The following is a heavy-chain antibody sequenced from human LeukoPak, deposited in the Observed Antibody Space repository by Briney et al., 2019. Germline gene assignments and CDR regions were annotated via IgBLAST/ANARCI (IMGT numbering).Heavy chain of an antibody. CDR3: AKDPSPSYSSSWYGSPGY. CDR2: ISYDGSNK. J-gene: IGHJ4*02. V-gene: IGHV3-30*18. D-gene: IGHD6-13*01. CDR1: GFTFSSYG. Sequence: PGRSLGLSCAASGFTFSSYGMHWVRQAPGKGLEWVAVISYDGSNKYYADSVKGRFTISRDNSKNTLYLQMNSLRAEDTAVYYCAKDPSPSYSSSWYGSPGYWGQGTLVTVSS.